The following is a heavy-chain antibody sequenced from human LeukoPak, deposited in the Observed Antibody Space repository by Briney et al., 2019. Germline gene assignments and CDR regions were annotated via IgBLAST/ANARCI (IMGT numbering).Heavy chain of an antibody. CDR2: INHSGST. V-gene: IGHV4-34*01. Sequence: SETLSLTCAVYGGSSSGYYWSWIRQPPGKGLEWIGEINHSGSTNYNPSLKSRVTISVDTSKNQFSLKLSSVTAADTAVYYCARIPIRYCSSTSCYFPNKYNWFDPWGQGTLVTVSS. CDR3: ARIPIRYCSSTSCYFPNKYNWFDP. CDR1: GGSSSGYY. D-gene: IGHD2-2*01. J-gene: IGHJ5*02.